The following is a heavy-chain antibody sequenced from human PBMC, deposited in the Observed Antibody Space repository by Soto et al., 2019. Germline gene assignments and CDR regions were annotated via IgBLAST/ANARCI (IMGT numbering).Heavy chain of an antibody. J-gene: IGHJ4*02. CDR2: INPSGGST. Sequence: ASVKVSCKASGYTLIMYYIHWMRQAPGQGLEWMGLINPSGGSTTYAQKFQGRVTIIRDTSASTAYMDLSSLKSEDTAVYYCARDPRVGYYDYWGQGTLVTVSS. D-gene: IGHD3-22*01. CDR1: GYTLIMYY. V-gene: IGHV1-46*01. CDR3: ARDPRVGYYDY.